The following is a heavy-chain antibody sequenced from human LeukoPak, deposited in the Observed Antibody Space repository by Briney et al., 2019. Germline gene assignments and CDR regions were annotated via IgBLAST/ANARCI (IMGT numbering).Heavy chain of an antibody. J-gene: IGHJ4*02. V-gene: IGHV3-30*18. CDR3: AKSGSSGWYFDY. CDR2: ISYDGSNK. CDR1: GFTFSSYG. Sequence: PGGSLRLSCAASGFTFSSYGMHWVRQAPGKGLEWVAVISYDGSNKYYADSVKGRFTISRDNSKNTLYLQMNSLRAEDTAVYYCAKSGSSGWYFDYWGQGTLVTVSS. D-gene: IGHD6-19*01.